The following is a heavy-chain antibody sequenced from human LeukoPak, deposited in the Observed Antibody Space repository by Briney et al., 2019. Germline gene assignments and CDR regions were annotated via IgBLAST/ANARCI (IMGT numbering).Heavy chain of an antibody. D-gene: IGHD1-1*01. J-gene: IGHJ2*01. V-gene: IGHV5-51*01. CDR1: GYSFSNYR. Sequence: GESLKISCKGSGYSFSNYRIGWVRQMPEKGLEWMGTIHPGDSDTRYSPSFQGQVTISVDKSISTAYVQWSSLKASDTAMYYCARHRRTTGTIGCWYFDLWGRGTLVTVSS. CDR2: IHPGDSDT. CDR3: ARHRRTTGTIGCWYFDL.